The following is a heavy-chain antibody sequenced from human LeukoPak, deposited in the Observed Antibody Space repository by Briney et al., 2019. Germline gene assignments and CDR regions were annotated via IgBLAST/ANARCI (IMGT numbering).Heavy chain of an antibody. CDR1: GYTFTSYG. D-gene: IGHD6-19*01. CDR3: ARDRSSGWYFTHLYYYYYGMDV. CDR2: ISAYNGNT. Sequence: ASVKVSCKASGYTFTSYGISWVRQAPGQGLEWMGWISAYNGNTNYAQKLQGRVTMTTDTSTSTAYMELRSLRSDDTAVYYCARDRSSGWYFTHLYYYYYGMDVWGQGTTVTVSS. V-gene: IGHV1-18*01. J-gene: IGHJ6*02.